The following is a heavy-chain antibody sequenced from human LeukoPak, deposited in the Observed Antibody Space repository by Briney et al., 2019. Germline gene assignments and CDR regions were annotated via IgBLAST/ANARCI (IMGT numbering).Heavy chain of an antibody. CDR1: GFTFSTYW. V-gene: IGHV3-74*01. J-gene: IGHJ4*02. D-gene: IGHD3-22*01. CDR2: IKSDGSVT. CDR3: ARGDDDSITMID. Sequence: GGSLRLSRAASGFTFSTYWMHWVRHGPGKGLVWVSRIKSDGSVTSYADSVKGRFTISRDNAKNTLYLQMDSLTAEDTAVYYCARGDDDSITMIDWGQGTLVTVS.